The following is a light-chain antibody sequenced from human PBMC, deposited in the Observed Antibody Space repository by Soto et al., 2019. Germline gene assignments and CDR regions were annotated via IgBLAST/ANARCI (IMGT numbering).Light chain of an antibody. CDR3: QQSYGTPGV. J-gene: IGKJ1*01. V-gene: IGKV1-39*01. CDR1: QTINKY. CDR2: AAS. Sequence: DIHLTQSPSSLSASVGDSVTITCRSSQTINKYLNWYQHRPGKAPKLLIYAASILQTGVPTRFSADGAGTFYTLTISSLKLEGVTSYDCQQSYGTPGVFGRGTKVEI.